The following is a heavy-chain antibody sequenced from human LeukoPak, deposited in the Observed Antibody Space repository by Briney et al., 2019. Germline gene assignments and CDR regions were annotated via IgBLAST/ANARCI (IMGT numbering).Heavy chain of an antibody. V-gene: IGHV4-30-4*01. Sequence: SETLSLTCTVSGGSISSGDYYWSWIRQPPGKGLEWIGYIYYSGSAYYNPSLKSRVTISLDTSKNQFSLTLSSVTAADTAMYYCARAKIGLFDYCGQLTPIT. CDR2: IYYSGSA. CDR3: ARAKIGLFDY. CDR1: GGSISSGDYY. J-gene: IGHJ4*02. D-gene: IGHD2/OR15-2a*01.